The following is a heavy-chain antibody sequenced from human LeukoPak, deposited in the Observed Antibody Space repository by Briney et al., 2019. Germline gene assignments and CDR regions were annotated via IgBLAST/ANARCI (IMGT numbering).Heavy chain of an antibody. CDR1: GFTFRSYG. CDR2: IRYDGSNK. J-gene: IGHJ4*02. Sequence: GGSLRLSCAASGFTFRSYGMQWVRQASGKGLEWVAFIRYDGSNKYYADSVKGRFTISRDNSKNTLYLQMNSLRAEDTAVYYCAKDQSITVIGGQEYYFDYWGQGTLVTVSS. CDR3: AKDQSITVIGGQEYYFDY. D-gene: IGHD3-22*01. V-gene: IGHV3-30*02.